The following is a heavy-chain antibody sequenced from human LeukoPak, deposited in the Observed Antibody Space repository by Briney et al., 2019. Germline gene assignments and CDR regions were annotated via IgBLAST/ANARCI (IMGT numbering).Heavy chain of an antibody. D-gene: IGHD3-16*02. Sequence: GGPLRLSCAASGFTFSSYAMSWVRQAPGKGLEWVSAISGSGGSTYYADSVKGRFTISRDNSKNTLYLQMNSLRAEDTAVYYCARGSGVWGGYRYTVDYWGQGTLVTVSS. CDR3: ARGSGVWGGYRYTVDY. V-gene: IGHV3-23*01. CDR1: GFTFSSYA. J-gene: IGHJ4*02. CDR2: ISGSGGST.